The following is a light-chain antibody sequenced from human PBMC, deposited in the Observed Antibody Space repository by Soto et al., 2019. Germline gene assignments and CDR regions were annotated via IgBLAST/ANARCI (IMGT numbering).Light chain of an antibody. J-gene: IGLJ2*01. CDR1: SNDVGSYNL. V-gene: IGLV2-23*03. Sequence: QSALTQPASVSGSPGQSITISCTGTSNDVGSYNLVSWYQQHPGKAPKLMIYEGSKRPSGVSNRFSGSKSDNTAPLTISGLQAEDEADYYCCSYAASSTFVFGGGTKLTVL. CDR2: EGS. CDR3: CSYAASSTFV.